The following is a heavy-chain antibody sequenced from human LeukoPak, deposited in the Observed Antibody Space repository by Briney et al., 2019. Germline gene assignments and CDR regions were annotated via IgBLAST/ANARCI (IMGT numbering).Heavy chain of an antibody. Sequence: SETLSLTCTVSGGSISSSSYYWGWIRQPPGKGLEWIGNIYYSGSTYYCPSLTSRVTVSVDTSENQFSLKLSSVTAADTAVYYCARAHSIASYYYGVDVWGQGTTVTVSS. CDR1: GGSISSSSYY. CDR2: IYYSGST. D-gene: IGHD2/OR15-2a*01. CDR3: ARAHSIASYYYGVDV. J-gene: IGHJ6*02. V-gene: IGHV4-39*07.